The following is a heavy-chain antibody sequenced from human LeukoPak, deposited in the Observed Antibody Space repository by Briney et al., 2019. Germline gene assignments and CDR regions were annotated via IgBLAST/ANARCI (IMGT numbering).Heavy chain of an antibody. V-gene: IGHV1-69*13. J-gene: IGHJ5*02. CDR1: GGTFSSYA. CDR3: ARDVRHKYCSSASCYRGWFDP. CDR2: IIPMFGTA. Sequence: GASVKVSCKASGGTFSSYAISWVRQAPGQGLEWMGGIIPMFGTAIYAQKFQGRVTITADESTNTAYMELSSLRSEDTAVHYCARDVRHKYCSSASCYRGWFDPWGQGTLVTVSS. D-gene: IGHD2-2*01.